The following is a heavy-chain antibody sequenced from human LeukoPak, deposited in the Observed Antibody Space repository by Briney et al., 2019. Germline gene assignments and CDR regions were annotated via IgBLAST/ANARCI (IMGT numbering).Heavy chain of an antibody. Sequence: SETLSLTCAVSGGSIRSYYWSWIRQPPGKGLEWIGSIYYSGSTNNNPSLKSRVTISVDTSKNQFSLKLSSVTAADTAVYYCATLDYGGNSPFDYWGQGTLVTVSS. D-gene: IGHD4-23*01. CDR3: ATLDYGGNSPFDY. V-gene: IGHV4-59*08. CDR1: GGSIRSYY. CDR2: IYYSGST. J-gene: IGHJ4*02.